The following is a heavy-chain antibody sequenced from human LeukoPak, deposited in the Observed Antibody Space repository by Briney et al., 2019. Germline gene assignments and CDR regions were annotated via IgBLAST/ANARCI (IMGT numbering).Heavy chain of an antibody. V-gene: IGHV3-23*01. CDR2: ISGSGGAT. J-gene: IGHJ4*02. Sequence: GGSLRLSCAASGFTFSLFAMHWVRQAPGKGLEWVSAISGSGGATYHADADSVKGRFTISRDNSKNALYLQINNLRAEDTAVYYCAKDGYNYDSSGHFDYWGQGILVTVSS. D-gene: IGHD3-22*01. CDR1: GFTFSLFA. CDR3: AKDGYNYDSSGHFDY.